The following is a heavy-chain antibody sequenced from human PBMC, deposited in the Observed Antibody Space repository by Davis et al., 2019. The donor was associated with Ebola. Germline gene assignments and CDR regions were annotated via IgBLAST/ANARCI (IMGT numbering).Heavy chain of an antibody. CDR1: GGSISSYY. D-gene: IGHD6-13*01. V-gene: IGHV4-34*01. CDR2: INHSGST. J-gene: IGHJ5*02. Sequence: MPSETLSLTCTVSGGSISSYYWSWIRQPPGKGLEWIGEINHSGSTNYNPSLKSRVTISVDTSKNQFSLKLSSVTAADTAVYYCARTPMYSSSWYCWFDPWGQGTLVTVSS. CDR3: ARTPMYSSSWYCWFDP.